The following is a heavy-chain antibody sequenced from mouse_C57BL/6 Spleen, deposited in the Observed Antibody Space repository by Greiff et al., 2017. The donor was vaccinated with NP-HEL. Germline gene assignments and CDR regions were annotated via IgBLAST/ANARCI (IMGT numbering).Heavy chain of an antibody. CDR3: ARMYYDYDGYAMDY. V-gene: IGHV1-80*01. D-gene: IGHD2-4*01. CDR1: GYSFSSYW. CDR2: IYPGDGDT. Sequence: VQLQQSGAELVKPGASVKISCKASGYSFSSYWMNWVKQRPGKGLEWIGQIYPGDGDTNYNGKFKGKATLTADKSSSTAYMQLSSLTSEDSAVYFCARMYYDYDGYAMDYWGQGTSVTVSS. J-gene: IGHJ4*01.